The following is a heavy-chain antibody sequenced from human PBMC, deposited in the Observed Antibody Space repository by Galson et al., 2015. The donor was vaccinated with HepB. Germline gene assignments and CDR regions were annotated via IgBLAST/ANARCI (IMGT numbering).Heavy chain of an antibody. CDR2: VSWDDST. D-gene: IGHD3-3*01. V-gene: IGHV3-43*01. Sequence: SLRLSCAASGFTFDDYIMHWVRQAPGKSLEWVSLVSWDDSTYYADSVKGRFTISRDNSKNSLYLQMNSLRTEDTAFYYCAKEGWIFGVTTARPGAFDMWGQGTMVTVSS. CDR3: AKEGWIFGVTTARPGAFDM. J-gene: IGHJ3*02. CDR1: GFTFDDYI.